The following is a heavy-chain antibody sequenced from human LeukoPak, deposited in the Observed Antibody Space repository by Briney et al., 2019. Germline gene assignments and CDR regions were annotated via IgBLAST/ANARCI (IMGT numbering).Heavy chain of an antibody. CDR3: ARGYSGTSRIDY. Sequence: GGSLRLSCAASGFTFSSYWMHWVRQAPGKGLVWVSRINSDGSSTSYADSVKGRFTISRDNAKNTLSLQMNRLRADDTAVYYCARGYSGTSRIDYWGQGTLVTVSS. CDR1: GFTFSSYW. CDR2: INSDGSST. V-gene: IGHV3-74*01. D-gene: IGHD1-26*01. J-gene: IGHJ4*02.